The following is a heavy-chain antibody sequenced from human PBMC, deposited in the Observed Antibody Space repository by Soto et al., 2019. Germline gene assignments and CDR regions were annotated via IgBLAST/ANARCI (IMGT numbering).Heavy chain of an antibody. CDR2: INSDGSST. V-gene: IGHV3-74*01. Sequence: PGGSLRLSCAASGFTFISYCMHWVRQAPGKGLVWVSRINSDGSSTSYADSVKGRFTITRDNAKNTLYLQMNSLRAEDTVVYYCARVSGWYWGGARDYYYGMDVWGQGTTVTVSS. CDR1: GFTFISYC. D-gene: IGHD6-19*01. J-gene: IGHJ6*02. CDR3: ARVSGWYWGGARDYYYGMDV.